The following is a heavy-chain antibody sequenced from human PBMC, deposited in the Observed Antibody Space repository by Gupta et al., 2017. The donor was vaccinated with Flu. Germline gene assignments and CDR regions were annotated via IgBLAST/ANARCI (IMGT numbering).Heavy chain of an antibody. Sequence: VQLMDSGGGLVQPGGSLRLTGAAAGFTVTTFAMSWVRQAPGKGLEWVSAITGSGGFTSYADSVRGRFTISRDISKNTLFLQMNSLRPEDTALYYCAKSFFSASEGFDGWGQGTKVTVSS. V-gene: IGHV3-23*01. D-gene: IGHD1-26*01. CDR2: ITGSGGFT. J-gene: IGHJ3*01. CDR3: AKSFFSASEGFDG. CDR1: GFTVTTFA.